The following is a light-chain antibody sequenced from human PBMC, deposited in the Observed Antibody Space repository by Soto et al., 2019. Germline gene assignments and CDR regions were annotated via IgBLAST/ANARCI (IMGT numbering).Light chain of an antibody. CDR2: GAS. Sequence: EIVLTQSPGTLSLSPGEIATLSFSASQSVSSSYLAWYQQKPGQAPRLLIYGASSRATGIPDRFSGSGSGTDFTLTISRLEPEDFAVYYCQQYGSSPSGRFGQGTKVDI. CDR3: QQYGSSPSGR. V-gene: IGKV3-20*01. J-gene: IGKJ1*01. CDR1: QSVSSSY.